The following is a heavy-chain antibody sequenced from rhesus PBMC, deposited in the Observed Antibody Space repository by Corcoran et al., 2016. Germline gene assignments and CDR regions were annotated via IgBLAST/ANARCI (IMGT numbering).Heavy chain of an antibody. Sequence: QVQLQESGPAVVKPSETLSLTCAVSGGSISSSNWWSWIPQSPGKGLEWIVGIYGSGGGTEYNPSLKSRVTISIATSKNQFSLKLSSVTAADTAVYYCARRALVYYFDYWGQGLLVTVSS. D-gene: IGHD2-39*01. J-gene: IGHJ4*01. V-gene: IGHV4-93*02. CDR2: IYGSGGGT. CDR3: ARRALVYYFDY. CDR1: GGSISSSNW.